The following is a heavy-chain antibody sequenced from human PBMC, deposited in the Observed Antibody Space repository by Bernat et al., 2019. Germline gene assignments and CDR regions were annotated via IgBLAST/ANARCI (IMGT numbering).Heavy chain of an antibody. Sequence: LLVESGGHLVQPGGSLRLSCVTSEFSLTTHWINWVRQAPGKGLEWLDTMNDDGSEAYYLDSVKGRFTLSRDRSKRSFFLQMDSLRVDDTAIYYCARRFKTPPTLDKAVDVWGQGTLVTVSS. D-gene: IGHD2-15*01. J-gene: IGHJ3*01. CDR3: ARRFKTPPTLDKAVDV. CDR1: EFSLTTHW. CDR2: MNDDGSEA. V-gene: IGHV3-7*03.